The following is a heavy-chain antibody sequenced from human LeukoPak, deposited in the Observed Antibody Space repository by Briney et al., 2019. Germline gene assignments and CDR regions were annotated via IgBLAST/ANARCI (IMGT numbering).Heavy chain of an antibody. CDR3: ARQLSGDYQWTFGY. D-gene: IGHD1-26*01. V-gene: IGHV4-34*01. J-gene: IGHJ4*02. Sequence: PSETLSLTCAVYGGSFSGYYWSWIRQPPGRGPEWIATIYYSGTTFYNPSLKSRVTISVDTSNNLFSLTLSSVTAADTAVYYCARQLSGDYQWTFGYWGQGALVTVSS. CDR1: GGSFSGYY. CDR2: IYYSGTT.